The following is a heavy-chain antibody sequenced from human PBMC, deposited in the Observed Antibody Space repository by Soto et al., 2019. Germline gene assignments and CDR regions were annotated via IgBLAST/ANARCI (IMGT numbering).Heavy chain of an antibody. V-gene: IGHV5-10-1*01. CDR1: GYSFTSYW. J-gene: IGHJ6*02. Sequence: GESLKISCKGSGYSFTSYWISWVRQMPGKGLEWMGRIDPSDSYTNYSPSFQGHVTISADKSISTAYLQWSSLKASDTAMYYCARLMGWGVRGAARYYYYGMDVWGQGTTVTVS. CDR2: IDPSDSYT. CDR3: ARLMGWGVRGAARYYYYGMDV. D-gene: IGHD3-10*01.